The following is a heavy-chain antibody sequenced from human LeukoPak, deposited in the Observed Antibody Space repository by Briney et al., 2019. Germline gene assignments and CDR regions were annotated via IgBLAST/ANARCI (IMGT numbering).Heavy chain of an antibody. J-gene: IGHJ5*02. CDR3: AKASAVYCSSTSCYHSWFDP. CDR2: ISGSGGST. CDR1: GFTFSSYA. Sequence: PGGSLRLSRAASGFTFSSYAMSWVRQAPGKGLEWVSAISGSGGSTYYADSVKGRFTISRDNSKNTLYLQMNSLRAEDTAVYYCAKASAVYCSSTSCYHSWFDPWGQGTLVTVSS. D-gene: IGHD2-2*01. V-gene: IGHV3-23*01.